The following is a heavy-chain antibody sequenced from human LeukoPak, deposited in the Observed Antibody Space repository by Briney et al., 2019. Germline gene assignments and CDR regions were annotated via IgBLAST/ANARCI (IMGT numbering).Heavy chain of an antibody. CDR1: GFRLSSYW. CDR2: IKQDGSEK. J-gene: IGHJ4*02. Sequence: GGSLRLSCAGSGFRLSSYWMTWVRQAPGKGLEWVANIKQDGSEKYYVDSVEGRFTISRDNAKNSLYLQMNSLRAEDTAMYYCARDYCSGGRCYSVDYWGQGTLVAVSS. CDR3: ARDYCSGGRCYSVDY. V-gene: IGHV3-7*01. D-gene: IGHD2-15*01.